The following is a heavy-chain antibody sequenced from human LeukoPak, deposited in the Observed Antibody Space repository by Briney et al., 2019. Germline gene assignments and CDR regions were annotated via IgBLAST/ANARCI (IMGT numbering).Heavy chain of an antibody. Sequence: SETLSLTCSVSGYSIRSGYQWGWIRQAPGEGLEWIGSINYSGRTYDNPSLKSRVTISIDTSKNQIFLKLRSTTAADTAHYYCARAEINDYNRYWGQGILVIVSS. CDR3: ARAEINDYNRY. D-gene: IGHD4-11*01. CDR2: INYSGRT. CDR1: GYSIRSGYQ. V-gene: IGHV4-38-2*01. J-gene: IGHJ4*02.